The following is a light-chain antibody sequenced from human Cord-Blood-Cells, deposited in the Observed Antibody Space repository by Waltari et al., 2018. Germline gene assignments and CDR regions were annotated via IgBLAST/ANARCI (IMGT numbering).Light chain of an antibody. Sequence: DIVMTQSPDSLAVSLGERATINCKSSQSVLYSSNKKNYLAWSQQKPGQPPKLLIYWASTRESGVPDRFSGSGSGTDFTLTISSLQAEDVAVYYCQQYYSTPRTFGQGTKVEIK. V-gene: IGKV4-1*01. CDR3: QQYYSTPRT. CDR2: WAS. J-gene: IGKJ1*01. CDR1: QSVLYSSNKKNY.